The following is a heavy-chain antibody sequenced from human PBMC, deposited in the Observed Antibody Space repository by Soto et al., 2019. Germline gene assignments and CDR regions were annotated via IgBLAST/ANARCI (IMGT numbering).Heavy chain of an antibody. CDR2: IIPIFGTA. CDR1: GSTFSSYA. J-gene: IGHJ4*02. D-gene: IGHD3-9*01. Sequence: EASVKVSCKASGSTFSSYAISWVRQAPGQGLEWMGGIIPIFGTANYAQKFQGRVTITADESTSTAYMELSSLRSEDTAVYYCARSTTSSDWLFDYWGQGTLVTVSS. CDR3: ARSTTSSDWLFDY. V-gene: IGHV1-69*13.